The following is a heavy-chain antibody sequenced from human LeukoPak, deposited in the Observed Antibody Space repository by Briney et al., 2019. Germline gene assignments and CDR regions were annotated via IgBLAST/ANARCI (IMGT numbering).Heavy chain of an antibody. CDR2: INPSGGST. Sequence: ASVKVSCKASGYTFTSYYMHWVRQAPGQGLEWRGIINPSGGSTSYAQKFQGRVTMTRDTSTSTVYMELSSLRSEDTAVYYCARDGAEQQPLPYGMDVWGQGTTVTVSS. CDR1: GYTFTSYY. V-gene: IGHV1-46*01. D-gene: IGHD6-13*01. CDR3: ARDGAEQQPLPYGMDV. J-gene: IGHJ6*02.